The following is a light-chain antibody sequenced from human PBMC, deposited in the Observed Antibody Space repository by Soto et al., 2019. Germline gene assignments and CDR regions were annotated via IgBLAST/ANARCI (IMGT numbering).Light chain of an antibody. CDR3: CSYADSRTYV. CDR2: EGT. V-gene: IGLV2-23*01. CDR1: SSDIGSYDL. J-gene: IGLJ1*01. Sequence: QSALTQPASVSGPLGQSIVISCTGSSSDIGSYDLVSWYQQYPGKAPKVVIFEGTKRPSGVSNRFSGSKSGNTASLTISGLQTEDEADYYCCSYADSRTYVFGAGTKLTVL.